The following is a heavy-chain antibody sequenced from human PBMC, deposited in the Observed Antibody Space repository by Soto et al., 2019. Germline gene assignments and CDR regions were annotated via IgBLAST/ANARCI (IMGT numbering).Heavy chain of an antibody. Sequence: QVQLVQSGTEVKQPGASVKVSCKASGYTLTNYYMHWVRQAPGQGPEWMGVINPVGDTTTYAQKFQGRVTLTRDTSTSTVYMELSSLTFEDTAVYFCARGWRTYGNFWGQGTLVTVSS. CDR3: ARGWRTYGNF. D-gene: IGHD3-10*01. CDR1: GYTLTNYY. V-gene: IGHV1-46*01. J-gene: IGHJ4*02. CDR2: INPVGDTT.